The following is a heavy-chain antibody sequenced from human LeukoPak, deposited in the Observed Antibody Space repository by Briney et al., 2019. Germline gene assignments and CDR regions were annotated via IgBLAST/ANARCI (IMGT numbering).Heavy chain of an antibody. CDR2: KSMSGCTT. CDR1: VFPFSSYA. CDR3: AKAGITVPATPEY. V-gene: IGHV3-23*01. Sequence: PGGSLRLSCAASVFPFSSYAMTSVRQAPGKGLEWVSVKSMSGCTTYYSDSVTRRIIISRDNSKNTLYMQINSLRAEDTAVYYCAKAGITVPATPEYCGQGTQVTASS. J-gene: IGHJ4*02. D-gene: IGHD6-19*01.